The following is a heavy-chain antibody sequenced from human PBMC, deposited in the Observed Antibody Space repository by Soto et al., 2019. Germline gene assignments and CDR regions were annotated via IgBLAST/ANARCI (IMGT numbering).Heavy chain of an antibody. CDR3: AKHRGGWTFDY. CDR1: GFIFSTYA. CDR2: ISGSGGST. V-gene: IGHV3-23*01. Sequence: EVQVLESGGGLVQPGGSLRLSCAASGFIFSTYAMSWVRQAPGKGLEWVSGISGSGGSTYYADSVKGRFTISRDNSKNTLYLQMNSLRAEDTAVYYCAKHRGGWTFDYWGQGTLVTVSS. D-gene: IGHD2-15*01. J-gene: IGHJ4*02.